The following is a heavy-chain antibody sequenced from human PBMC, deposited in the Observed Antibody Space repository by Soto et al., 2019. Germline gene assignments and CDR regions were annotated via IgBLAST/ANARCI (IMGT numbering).Heavy chain of an antibody. Sequence: ASVKVSCKASGYTFTSNGVNWVRQATGQGLEWMGWMNPNTGNTGYAQKLQGRVTMTRNTSISTAYMELSSLTFEDTAVYYCASADRSGSGSYYIEDWGQGTRVTVSS. CDR3: ASADRSGSGSYYIED. V-gene: IGHV1-8*01. CDR1: GYTFTSNG. J-gene: IGHJ4*02. CDR2: MNPNTGNT. D-gene: IGHD3-10*01.